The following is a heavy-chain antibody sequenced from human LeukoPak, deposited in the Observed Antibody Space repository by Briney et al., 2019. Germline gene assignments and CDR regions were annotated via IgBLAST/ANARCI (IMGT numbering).Heavy chain of an antibody. CDR3: ARAEGWLQSSTWVGWFGP. D-gene: IGHD5-24*01. Sequence: PSETLSLTCTVSGGSISSSSYYWGWVRQPPGKGLEWIGEINHSGSTNYNPSLKSRVTISVDTSKNQFSLKLSSVTAADTAVYYCARAEGWLQSSTWVGWFGPWGQGTLVTVSS. CDR1: GGSISSSSYY. J-gene: IGHJ5*02. V-gene: IGHV4-39*07. CDR2: INHSGST.